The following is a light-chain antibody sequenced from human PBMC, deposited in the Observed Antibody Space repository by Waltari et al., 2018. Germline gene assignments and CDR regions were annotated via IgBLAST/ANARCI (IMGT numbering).Light chain of an antibody. CDR1: NSNTGRNV. CDR3: ASWDDSLKAWV. CDR2: NDY. J-gene: IGLJ3*02. Sequence: QSLLSQPPSASGTPGQGVTISCFGRNSNTGRNVVRWYQQPPRTAPHLLIYNDYQRPSGVPDRFAASKSGTSASLAIGGIQSEDETDYYCASWDDSLKAWVFGGGTKLTVL. V-gene: IGLV1-44*01.